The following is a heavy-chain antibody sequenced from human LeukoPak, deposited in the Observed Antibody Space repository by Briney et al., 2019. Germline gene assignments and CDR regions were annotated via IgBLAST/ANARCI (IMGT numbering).Heavy chain of an antibody. CDR1: GFTFSNYW. V-gene: IGHV3-7*03. D-gene: IGHD6-19*01. Sequence: GGSLRLSCAASGFTFSNYWMSWVRQVPGTGLEWVANIKQDGSDRSYVTSVRGRFTISRDNAESSLYLQMNSLRAEDTAVYYCVRNLAVAGTCFDSWGQGTLVTVSS. J-gene: IGHJ4*02. CDR2: IKQDGSDR. CDR3: VRNLAVAGTCFDS.